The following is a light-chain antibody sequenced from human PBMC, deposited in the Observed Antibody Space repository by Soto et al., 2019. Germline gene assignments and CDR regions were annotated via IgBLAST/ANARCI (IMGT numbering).Light chain of an antibody. CDR3: QQLNGYPLT. CDR2: DAS. V-gene: IGKV1-9*01. CDR1: QGIXTY. Sequence: IPLTQCPALLSASVGDRVTITCRASQGIXTYFVWYKRTSGKAPKVLXSDASTLQRGVPSRLSGSGSATQFTPTISRLQPDDSADYYCQQLNGYPLTFGGGTKVDIK. J-gene: IGKJ4*01.